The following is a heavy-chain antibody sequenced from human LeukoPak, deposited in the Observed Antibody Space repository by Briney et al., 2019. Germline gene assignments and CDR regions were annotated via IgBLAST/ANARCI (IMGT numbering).Heavy chain of an antibody. V-gene: IGHV3-23*01. CDR2: ISGSGGST. D-gene: IGHD2-2*01. CDR3: ARAAGYCSSTSCHIDY. CDR1: GFTFSSYA. J-gene: IGHJ4*02. Sequence: GGSLRLSCAASGFTFSSYAMSWVRQAPGKGLEWVSAISGSGGSTYYADSVKGRFTISRDNSKNTLYLHMNSLRAEDTAVYYCARAAGYCSSTSCHIDYWGQGTLVTVSS.